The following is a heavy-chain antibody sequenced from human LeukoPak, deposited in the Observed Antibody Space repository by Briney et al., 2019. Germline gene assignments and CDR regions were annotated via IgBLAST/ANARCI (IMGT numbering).Heavy chain of an antibody. J-gene: IGHJ4*02. CDR3: AKDRANWAIDD. CDR1: GFTFSSYA. Sequence: GGSLRLSCAASGFTFSSYAMSWVRQAPGKGLEWVSAIGGSGGSTYYADSMKGRFTISRDNSKNTVYLQMNSLRAEDTAVYYCAKDRANWAIDDWGQGTQVTVSS. V-gene: IGHV3-23*01. CDR2: IGGSGGST. D-gene: IGHD3-16*01.